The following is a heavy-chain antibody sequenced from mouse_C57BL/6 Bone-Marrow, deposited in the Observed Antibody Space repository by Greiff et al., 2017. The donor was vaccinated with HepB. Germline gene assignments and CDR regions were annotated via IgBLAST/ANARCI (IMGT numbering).Heavy chain of an antibody. CDR3: ATMITTLYFDV. CDR2: ISSGSSTI. CDR1: GFTFSSFG. J-gene: IGHJ1*01. D-gene: IGHD2-4*01. V-gene: IGHV5-17*02. Sequence: EVKLMESGGGLVQPGGSRKLSCAASGFTFSSFGMHWVRQAPEKGLEWVAYISSGSSTIYYADTVKGRFTISRDNHKNTLFLQMTSLRSEDTAMYYCATMITTLYFDVWGAGTTVTVSS.